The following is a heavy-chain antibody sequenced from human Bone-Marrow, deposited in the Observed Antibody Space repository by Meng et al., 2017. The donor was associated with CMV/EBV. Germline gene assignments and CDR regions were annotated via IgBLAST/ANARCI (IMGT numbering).Heavy chain of an antibody. D-gene: IGHD2-2*02. CDR3: ARNRDCDGTSCYNYFLH. Sequence: ASVKVSCKASGYTFTSYGISWVRQAPGQGLEWMGWITPHNGDTHFAQMFQGRVTMTGDTSVSTVYMQLNRLRSDDTAVYYCARNRDCDGTSCYNYFLHWGQGTLVTVSS. J-gene: IGHJ1*01. CDR2: ITPHNGDT. CDR1: GYTFTSYG. V-gene: IGHV1-2*02.